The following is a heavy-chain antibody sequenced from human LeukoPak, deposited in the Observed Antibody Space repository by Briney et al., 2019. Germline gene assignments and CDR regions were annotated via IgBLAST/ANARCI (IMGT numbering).Heavy chain of an antibody. V-gene: IGHV3-33*06. CDR3: AKDLLGSTNDY. J-gene: IGHJ4*02. Sequence: PGGSLRLSCAASGFTFSSYAIHWVRQAPGKGLEWVAVIWYDGSNKYYADSVKGRFTISRDNSKNTLYLQMNSLRAEDTAVYYCAKDLLGSTNDYWGQGTLVTVSS. CDR2: IWYDGSNK. CDR1: GFTFSSYA. D-gene: IGHD1-1*01.